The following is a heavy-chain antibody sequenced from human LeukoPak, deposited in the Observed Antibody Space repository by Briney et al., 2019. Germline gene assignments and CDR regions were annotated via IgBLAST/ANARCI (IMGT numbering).Heavy chain of an antibody. D-gene: IGHD5-24*01. Sequence: GGSLRLSCVASGFTFRSYRMTWVRQAPGKGLEWVANIEEEDGERYYLDSVRGRFTISRDNAKNSVYLQLNNLRAEDTAVYYCARDQRWLQASYFDYWGQGTLVTVSS. CDR1: GFTFRSYR. CDR3: ARDQRWLQASYFDY. J-gene: IGHJ4*02. CDR2: IEEEDGER. V-gene: IGHV3-7*01.